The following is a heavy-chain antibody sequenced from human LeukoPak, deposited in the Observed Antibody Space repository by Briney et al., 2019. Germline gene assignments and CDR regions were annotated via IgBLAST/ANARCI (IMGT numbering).Heavy chain of an antibody. CDR2: ITVSGLNT. V-gene: IGHV3-23*01. CDR3: TSGLRIPSN. CDR1: GLTFSHYG. Sequence: GRTLRLSCAVSGLTFSHYGMTCVPHTPASGLEGGLSITVSGLNTYYIDSARGRFIIPRDNSKTTLYLQMNSLRVEDTAVYYSTSGLRIPSNWGQGILVTVSS. D-gene: IGHD6-25*01. J-gene: IGHJ4*02.